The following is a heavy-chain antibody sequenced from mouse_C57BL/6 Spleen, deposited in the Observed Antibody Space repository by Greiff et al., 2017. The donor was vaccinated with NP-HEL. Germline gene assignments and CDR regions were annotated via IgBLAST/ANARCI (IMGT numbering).Heavy chain of an antibody. J-gene: IGHJ2*01. CDR3: ARVYGDWYYFDY. D-gene: IGHD2-13*01. CDR1: GYAFSSYW. Sequence: VQLQQSGAELVKPGASVKISCKASGYAFSSYWMNWVKQRPGKGLEWIGQIYPGDGDTNYNGKFKGKATLTADKSSSTAYMQLSSLTSEDSAVYFCARVYGDWYYFDYWGQGTTLTVSS. CDR2: IYPGDGDT. V-gene: IGHV1-80*01.